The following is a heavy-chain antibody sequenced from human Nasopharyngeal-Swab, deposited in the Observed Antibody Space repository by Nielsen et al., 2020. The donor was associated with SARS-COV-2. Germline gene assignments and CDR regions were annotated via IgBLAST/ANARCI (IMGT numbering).Heavy chain of an antibody. V-gene: IGHV4-39*01. CDR1: GGSISSSSYY. CDR3: ARQEYLNWFDP. J-gene: IGHJ5*02. Sequence: GSLRLSCTVSGGSISSSSYYWGWIRQPPGKGLEWIESIYYSGSTYYNPSLKSRVTISVDTSKNQFSLKLSSVTAADTAVYYCARQEYLNWFDPWGQGTLVTVSS. D-gene: IGHD6-6*01. CDR2: IYYSGST.